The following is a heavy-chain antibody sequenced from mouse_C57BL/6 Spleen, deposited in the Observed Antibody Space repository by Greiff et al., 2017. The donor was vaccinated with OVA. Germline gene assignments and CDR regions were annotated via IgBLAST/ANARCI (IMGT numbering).Heavy chain of an antibody. CDR3: AKSYYGSSNFDY. J-gene: IGHJ2*01. V-gene: IGHV1-52*01. CDR2: IDPSDSET. CDR1: GYTFTSYW. Sequence: QVQLKQPGAELVRPGSSVKLSCKASGYTFTSYWMHWVKQRPIQGLEWIGNIDPSDSETHYNQKFKDKATLTVDKSSSTAYMQLSSLTSEDSAVYYCAKSYYGSSNFDYWGQGTTLTVSS. D-gene: IGHD1-1*01.